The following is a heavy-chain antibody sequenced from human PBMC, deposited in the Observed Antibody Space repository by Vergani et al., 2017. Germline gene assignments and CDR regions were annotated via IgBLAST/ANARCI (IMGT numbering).Heavy chain of an antibody. D-gene: IGHD4-23*01. J-gene: IGHJ4*02. V-gene: IGHV5-10-1*01. CDR2: IDPSDSYT. Sequence: VQLVQSGAEVKKPGESLRISCKGSGYSFTSYWISWVRQMPGKGLEWMGRIDPSDSYTNYSPSFQGHVTISADKSISTAYLQWSSLRAEDTAVYYCARDLGGNSVSSFDYWGQGTLVTVSS. CDR3: ARDLGGNSVSSFDY. CDR1: GYSFTSYW.